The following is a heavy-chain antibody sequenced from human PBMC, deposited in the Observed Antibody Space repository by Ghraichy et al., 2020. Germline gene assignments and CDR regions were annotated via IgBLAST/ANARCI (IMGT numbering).Heavy chain of an antibody. J-gene: IGHJ4*02. V-gene: IGHV3-48*01. Sequence: LSLTCAASGFSFSNYIMNWVRQAPGKGLEWVSHISSSSRTISYADSVKGRFTVSRDNAKNSLFLQMNSLRSEDTAVYYCAKVYSSGWYQVKSGPFDYWGQGILATVSS. CDR1: GFSFSNYI. CDR3: AKVYSSGWYQVKSGPFDY. D-gene: IGHD6-19*01. CDR2: ISSSSRTI.